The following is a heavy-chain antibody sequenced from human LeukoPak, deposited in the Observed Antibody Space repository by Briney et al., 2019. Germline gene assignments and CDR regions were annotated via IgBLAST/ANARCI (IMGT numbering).Heavy chain of an antibody. CDR1: GFSFNSDI. J-gene: IGHJ4*02. D-gene: IGHD1-20*01. Sequence: GGSLRVSCTASGFSFNSDIMNWVRQAPWRGLEWVASISSRGNYIYYADSVKGRFTTSRDNAKNSLILQMNSLGADDTAVYFCARDPAGIPGFTGDYFDYWGQGTLVTVSS. V-gene: IGHV3-21*01. CDR2: ISSRGNYI. CDR3: ARDPAGIPGFTGDYFDY.